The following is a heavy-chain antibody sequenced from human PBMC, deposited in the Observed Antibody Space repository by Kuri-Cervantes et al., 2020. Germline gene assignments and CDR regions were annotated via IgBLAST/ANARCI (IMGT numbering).Heavy chain of an antibody. V-gene: IGHV3-30*07. D-gene: IGHD2-15*01. CDR3: ARVGPLYCSGGSCYWGYFDY. CDR2: ISNDGTNK. J-gene: IGHJ4*02. Sequence: GESLKISCAASGFTFRSSSMHWVRQAPGKGLEWVAVISNDGTNKYYADYVKGRFTISRDNAKNSLYLQMNSLRDEDTAVYYCARVGPLYCSGGSCYWGYFDYWGQGTLVTVSS. CDR1: GFTFRSSS.